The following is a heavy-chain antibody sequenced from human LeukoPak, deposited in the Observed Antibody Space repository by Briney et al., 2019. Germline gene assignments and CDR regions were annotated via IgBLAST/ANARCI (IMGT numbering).Heavy chain of an antibody. D-gene: IGHD3-10*01. J-gene: IGHJ5*02. CDR1: GGSISGHY. V-gene: IGHV4-4*07. Sequence: SETLSLTCTVSGGSISGHYWSWIRQPAGKGLQWIGRIYMTGSTNHNPSLKSRVTMLVDMSKNQFSLKLSSVTAADTAVYFCARVALFGSGSYYWFDPWGQGTLVTVSS. CDR3: ARVALFGSGSYYWFDP. CDR2: IYMTGST.